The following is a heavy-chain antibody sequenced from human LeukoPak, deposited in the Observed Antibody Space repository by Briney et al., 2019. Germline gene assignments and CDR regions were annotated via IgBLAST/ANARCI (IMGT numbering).Heavy chain of an antibody. J-gene: IGHJ4*02. V-gene: IGHV3-15*07. CDR1: GFTISSYW. D-gene: IGHD4-11*01. CDR2: IKSKTDGGPT. Sequence: GGSLRLSCVASGFTISSYWMNWIRQAPGKGPEWVGRIKSKTDGGPTDYAASVKGRFTISKDDSKNTLYLQMNSLKTEDTAVYYCTTEAYRWGQGTLVTVSS. CDR3: TTEAYR.